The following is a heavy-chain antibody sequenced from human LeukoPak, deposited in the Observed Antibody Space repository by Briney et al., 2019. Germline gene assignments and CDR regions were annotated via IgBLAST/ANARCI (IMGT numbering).Heavy chain of an antibody. J-gene: IGHJ6*02. D-gene: IGHD5-18*01. V-gene: IGHV3-9*01. CDR1: GFTFDGYT. CDR3: ARDVEYSYGYEYYYYGMDV. CDR2: ISWRSGII. Sequence: HPGRSLRLSCAASGFTFDGYTMIWVRQTPGKGLEWVSGISWRSGIIGYADSVKGRFTISRDNAKNSLYLQMNSLRAEDTAVYYCARDVEYSYGYEYYYYGMDVWGQGTTVTVSS.